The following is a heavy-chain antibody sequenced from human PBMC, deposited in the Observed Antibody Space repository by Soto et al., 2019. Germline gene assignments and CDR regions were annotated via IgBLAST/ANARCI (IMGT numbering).Heavy chain of an antibody. D-gene: IGHD2-15*01. J-gene: IGHJ1*01. Sequence: QPGGSLRLSCAGSGFTFSNFPLHWVRQAPGKGLEWVAVISFDGANKYYADSVKGRFALSRDNSKNTVFLQMNSLRRDDTAIYYCARRTLVSTRYFHHWGQGTQVTVSS. V-gene: IGHV3-30*09. CDR1: GFTFSNFP. CDR3: ARRTLVSTRYFHH. CDR2: ISFDGANK.